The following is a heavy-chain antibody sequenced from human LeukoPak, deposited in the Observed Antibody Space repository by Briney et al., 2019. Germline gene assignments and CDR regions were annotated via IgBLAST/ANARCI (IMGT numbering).Heavy chain of an antibody. V-gene: IGHV3-74*01. D-gene: IGHD3-3*01. CDR2: INSDGSST. CDR3: ARTYYDFWSGYLFDY. J-gene: IGHJ4*02. CDR1: GFTFSSYW. Sequence: GGSLRLSRAASGFTFSSYWMHWVRQAPGKGLVWVSRINSDGSSTSYADSVKGRFTISRDNAKNTLYLQMNSLRAEDTAVYYCARTYYDFWSGYLFDYWGQGTLVTVSS.